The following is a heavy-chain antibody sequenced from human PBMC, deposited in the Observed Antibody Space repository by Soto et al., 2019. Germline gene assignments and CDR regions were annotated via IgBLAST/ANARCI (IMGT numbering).Heavy chain of an antibody. D-gene: IGHD3-22*01. CDR1: GFTFSSYG. CDR2: IWYDGSNK. J-gene: IGHJ4*02. CDR3: ARDRLPGYYDSSGYYLPDY. V-gene: IGHV3-33*01. Sequence: VQLVESGGGVVQPGRSLRLSCAASGFTFSSYGMHWVRQAPGKGLEWVAVIWYDGSNKYYADSVKGRFTISRDNSKNTLYLQMNSLRAEDTAVYYCARDRLPGYYDSSGYYLPDYWGQGTLVTVSS.